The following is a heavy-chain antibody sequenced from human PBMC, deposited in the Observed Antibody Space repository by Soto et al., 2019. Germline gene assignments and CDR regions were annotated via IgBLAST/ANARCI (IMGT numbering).Heavy chain of an antibody. V-gene: IGHV3-23*01. CDR3: AKDRETSWFPDF. CDR2: ISGGDT. Sequence: PGGSLRLSCAASGFTFTSYALSWVRQAPGKGLEWVSTISGGDTYYADFVKGRFTISRDISKNTLYLQMDGLRAEDTAIYYCAKDRETSWFPDFWGQGALFTAYS. CDR1: GFTFTSYA. J-gene: IGHJ4*02. D-gene: IGHD3-10*01.